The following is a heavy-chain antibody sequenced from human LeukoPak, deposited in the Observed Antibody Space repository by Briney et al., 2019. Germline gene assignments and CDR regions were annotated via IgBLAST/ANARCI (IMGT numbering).Heavy chain of an antibody. CDR1: GFTFDDYA. J-gene: IGHJ4*02. D-gene: IGHD6-13*01. Sequence: GRSLRLSCAASGFTFDDYATHWVRQAPGKGLEWVSGISWNSGSIGYADSVKGRFTISRDNAKNSLYLQMNSLRAEDMALYYCAKDMAAAVNYYFDYWGQGTLVTVSS. CDR2: ISWNSGSI. V-gene: IGHV3-9*03. CDR3: AKDMAAAVNYYFDY.